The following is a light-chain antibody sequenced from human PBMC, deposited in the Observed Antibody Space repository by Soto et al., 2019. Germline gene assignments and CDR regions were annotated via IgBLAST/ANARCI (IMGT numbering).Light chain of an antibody. J-gene: IGKJ2*01. CDR1: QDISNS. V-gene: IGKV1-33*01. Sequence: DIQMTQSPSSLSASVGDRVTITCQASQDISNSLGWYQQKPGKAPKLLIYGASTLETGVPSRFSGGGSGSDFIFTISSLQPEDIATYYCQQGHSTPYTFGQGTRLEI. CDR2: GAS. CDR3: QQGHSTPYT.